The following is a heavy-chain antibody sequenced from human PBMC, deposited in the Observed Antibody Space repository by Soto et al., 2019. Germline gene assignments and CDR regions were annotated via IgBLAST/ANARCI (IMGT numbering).Heavy chain of an antibody. CDR3: ARARIVVAGTIVDY. V-gene: IGHV4-38-2*01. CDR2: IYHSGDT. J-gene: IGHJ4*02. Sequence: SETLSLTCAVSGYSLTSGYYCGWIRQPPGKGLEWIGSIYHSGDTYYNPSLKSRVTISVDTPKNHFSLKLTSVTAADTAVYYCARARIVVAGTIVDYWGQGTLVTAPQ. D-gene: IGHD6-19*01. CDR1: GYSLTSGYY.